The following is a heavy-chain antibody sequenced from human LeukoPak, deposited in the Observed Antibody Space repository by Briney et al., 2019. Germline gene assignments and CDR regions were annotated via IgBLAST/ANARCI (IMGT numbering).Heavy chain of an antibody. CDR2: ISGSGDNT. CDR3: AKAFSGGKWTPDC. J-gene: IGHJ4*02. Sequence: PGGSLRLSCAASGFTFSNYAMSWVRQAPGKGLEWVSAISGSGDNTYYADSVKGRFTVSRDNSKDTLYLQMNSLRADDAAVYYCAKAFSGGKWTPDCWGQGTLVTVSS. D-gene: IGHD3-3*02. CDR1: GFTFSNYA. V-gene: IGHV3-23*01.